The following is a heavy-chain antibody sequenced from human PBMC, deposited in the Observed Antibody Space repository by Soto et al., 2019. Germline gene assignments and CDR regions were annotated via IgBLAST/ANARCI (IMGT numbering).Heavy chain of an antibody. CDR3: ARVDYGSGSYYQSGFDI. Sequence: SETLSHTCTVSGGSISSGDYYWSWIRQPPGKGLEWIGYIYYSGSTYYNPSLKSRVTISVDTSKNQFSLKLSSVTSADTAVYYCARVDYGSGSYYQSGFDIWGQGTMVS. D-gene: IGHD3-10*01. CDR1: GGSISSGDYY. J-gene: IGHJ3*02. CDR2: IYYSGST. V-gene: IGHV4-30-4*01.